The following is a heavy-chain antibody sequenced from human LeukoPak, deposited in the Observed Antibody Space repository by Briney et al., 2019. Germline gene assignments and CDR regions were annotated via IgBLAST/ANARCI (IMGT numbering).Heavy chain of an antibody. CDR2: ISNSGSSI. CDR3: ARTVELPDAFDI. V-gene: IGHV3-11*04. D-gene: IGHD1-26*01. J-gene: IGHJ3*02. Sequence: PGGSLRLSCAASGFTFSDSYMTWIRQAPGKGLEWVSYISNSGSSIYYADSVKGRFTTSRDNAKSSLYLQMNSLRAEDTAVYYCARTVELPDAFDIWGQGTMVTVSS. CDR1: GFTFSDSY.